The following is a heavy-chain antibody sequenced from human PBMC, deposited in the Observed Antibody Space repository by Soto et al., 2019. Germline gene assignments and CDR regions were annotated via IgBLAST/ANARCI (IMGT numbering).Heavy chain of an antibody. V-gene: IGHV1-69*13. J-gene: IGHJ6*02. CDR2: IIPISATT. CDR1: GGTFSSYA. D-gene: IGHD5-18*01. CDR3: ARDPGYSYGHPPHRGMDV. Sequence: ASVKVSCKISGGTFSSYAINWVRQAPGQGLEWMGGIIPISATTNYAQKFQGRATITADESTFTSYMELRSLISEDTALYYCARDPGYSYGHPPHRGMDVWGQGTTVTVS.